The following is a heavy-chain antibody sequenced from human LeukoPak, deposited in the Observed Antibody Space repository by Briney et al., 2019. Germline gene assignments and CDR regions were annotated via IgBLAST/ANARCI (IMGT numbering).Heavy chain of an antibody. D-gene: IGHD3-3*01. CDR1: GYSINSAYN. V-gene: IGHV4-38-2*02. CDR2: ISHSGST. Sequence: SETLSLACSVSGYSINSAYNWGWIRQPPGKGLEWVGSISHSGSTYYNPSLKSRVTISLDSSNNRFSLKLSSVTAADTAVYYCAGERSTNAFEIWGQGTVLTVSS. J-gene: IGHJ3*02. CDR3: AGERSTNAFEI.